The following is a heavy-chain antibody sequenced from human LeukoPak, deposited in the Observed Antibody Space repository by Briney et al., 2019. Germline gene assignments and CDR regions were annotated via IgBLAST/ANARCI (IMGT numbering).Heavy chain of an antibody. CDR2: IYPGDSDT. V-gene: IGHV5-51*01. D-gene: IGHD3-3*01. CDR3: ARGPYYDFWSGYQASDYYYYMDV. J-gene: IGHJ6*03. Sequence: GESLKISCKGSGYSFSSYWIGWVRQMPGKGLEWMGIIYPGDSDTRYSPSFQGQVTISADKSISTAYLQWSSLKASDTAMYYCARGPYYDFWSGYQASDYYYYMDVWGKGTTVTVSS. CDR1: GYSFSSYW.